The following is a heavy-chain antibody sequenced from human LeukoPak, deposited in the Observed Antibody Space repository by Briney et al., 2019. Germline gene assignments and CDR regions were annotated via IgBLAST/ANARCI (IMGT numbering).Heavy chain of an antibody. CDR1: GGSFSGYC. Sequence: PSETLSLTCAVYGGSFSGYCWNWIRQPPGKGLEWIGEINHSGSTNYNPSLKSRVTISVDTSKNQFSLKLSSVTAADTAVYFCARRRYASGEFDYWGQGTLVTVSS. CDR2: INHSGST. D-gene: IGHD3-10*01. CDR3: ARRRYASGEFDY. J-gene: IGHJ4*02. V-gene: IGHV4-34*01.